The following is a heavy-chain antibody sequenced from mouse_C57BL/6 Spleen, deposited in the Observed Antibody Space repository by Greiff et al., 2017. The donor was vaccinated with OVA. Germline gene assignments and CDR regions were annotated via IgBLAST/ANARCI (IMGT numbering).Heavy chain of an antibody. V-gene: IGHV1-80*01. CDR1: GYAFSSYW. D-gene: IGHD1-1*01. CDR3: ARLEGITTVDY. J-gene: IGHJ2*01. CDR2: IYPGDGDT. Sequence: QVQLKQSGAELVKPGASVKISCKASGYAFSSYWMNWVKQRPGKGLEWIGQIYPGDGDTNYNGKFKGKATLTADKSSSTAYMQLSSLTSEDSAVYFCARLEGITTVDYWGQGTTLTVSS.